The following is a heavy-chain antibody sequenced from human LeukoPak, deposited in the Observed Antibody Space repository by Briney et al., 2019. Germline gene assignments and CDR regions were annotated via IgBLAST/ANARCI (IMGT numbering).Heavy chain of an antibody. D-gene: IGHD6-19*01. J-gene: IGHJ4*02. V-gene: IGHV1-3*04. CDR2: IKTDNGDT. Sequence: GASVKVSCKASGSTLINYAMHWVRRAPGQRLEWMGWIKTDNGDTKYSQKFQGRVIITRDTSATTAYTSTAYMELSSLTTEDTAVYYCAGVSGWSPFDDWGQGTLVTVSS. CDR3: AGVSGWSPFDD. CDR1: GSTLINYA.